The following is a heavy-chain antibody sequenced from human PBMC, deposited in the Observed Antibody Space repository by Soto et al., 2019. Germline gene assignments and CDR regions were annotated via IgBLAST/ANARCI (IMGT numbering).Heavy chain of an antibody. V-gene: IGHV3-30-3*01. CDR2: ISYDGSNK. J-gene: IGHJ4*02. CDR1: GFTFSNYA. CDR3: ARGDAIDHHNRSAAY. Sequence: QVQLVESGGGVAQPGTSLRLSCAASGFTFSNYAFHWVRQAPGKGLEWVALISYDGSNKYYAGSVKGRFTISRDNSKNTVSLQMNSLRGDDAAVYFCARGDAIDHHNRSAAYWGQGTLVTVSS. D-gene: IGHD2-21*01.